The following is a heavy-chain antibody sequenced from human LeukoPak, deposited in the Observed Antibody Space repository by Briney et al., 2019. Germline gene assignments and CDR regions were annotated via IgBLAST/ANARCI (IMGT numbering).Heavy chain of an antibody. CDR1: GGSIDSYY. CDR3: ARVYQSAEYYFDY. Sequence: PSEPLSLTCTVSGGSIDSYYWSWIRQPPGKGLEWIGYIYYTGSTEYHPSLKSRGTISLDTSKNQFSLKLTSVTAADTAVYYCARVYQSAEYYFDYWGQGNLVSVSP. CDR2: IYYTGST. V-gene: IGHV4-59*01. J-gene: IGHJ4*02. D-gene: IGHD2-2*01.